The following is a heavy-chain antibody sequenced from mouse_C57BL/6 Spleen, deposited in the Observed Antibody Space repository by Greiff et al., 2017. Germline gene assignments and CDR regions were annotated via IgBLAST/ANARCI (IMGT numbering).Heavy chain of an antibody. CDR1: GYAFSSSW. CDR2: IYPGGGDT. J-gene: IGHJ4*01. CDR3: ARTGGAMDY. V-gene: IGHV1-82*01. Sequence: VQLQQSGPELVKPGASVKISCKASGYAFSSSWMNWVKQRPGKGLEWIGRIYPGGGDTNYNGKFKGKATLTADKSSSTAYMQLSSLTSEDSAVYFCARTGGAMDYWGQGTSLTVSS.